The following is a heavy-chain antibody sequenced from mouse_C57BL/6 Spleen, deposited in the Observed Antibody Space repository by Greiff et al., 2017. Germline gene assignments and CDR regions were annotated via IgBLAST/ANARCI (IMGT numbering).Heavy chain of an antibody. CDR2: IYPGDGDT. D-gene: IGHD1-1*01. CDR3: ARLDTTVVDWYFDV. Sequence: QVQLQQSGPELVKPGASVKISCKASGYAFSSSWMNWVKQRPGKGLEWIGRIYPGDGDTNYNGKFKGKATLSADKSSSTAYMHLSNLTSEDSAVYFCARLDTTVVDWYFDVWGTGTTVTVSS. J-gene: IGHJ1*03. V-gene: IGHV1-82*01. CDR1: GYAFSSSW.